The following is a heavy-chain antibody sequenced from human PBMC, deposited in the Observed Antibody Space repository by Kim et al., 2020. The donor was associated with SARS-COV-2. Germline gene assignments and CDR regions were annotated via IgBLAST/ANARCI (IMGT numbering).Heavy chain of an antibody. CDR1: GGSFSGYY. J-gene: IGHJ4*02. CDR2: INHSGST. D-gene: IGHD3-3*01. Sequence: SETLSLTCAVYGGSFSGYYWSWIRQPPGKGLEWIGEINHSGSTNYNPSLKSRVTISVDTSKNQFSLKLSSVTAADTAVYYCARALLRITIFGVVINGLLDYWGQGTLVTVSS. V-gene: IGHV4-34*01. CDR3: ARALLRITIFGVVINGLLDY.